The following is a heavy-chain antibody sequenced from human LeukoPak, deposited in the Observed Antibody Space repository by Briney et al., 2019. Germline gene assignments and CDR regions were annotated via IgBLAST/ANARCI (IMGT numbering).Heavy chain of an antibody. CDR3: AKDALYSGSYSCFDY. Sequence: PGGSLRLSCAASGFTFSSYWMHWVRQAPGKGLVWVSRINSDGSSTSYADSVKGRFTISRDNAKNTLYLQMNSLRAEDTAVYYCAKDALYSGSYSCFDYWGQGTLVTVSS. CDR1: GFTFSSYW. V-gene: IGHV3-74*01. CDR2: INSDGSST. D-gene: IGHD1-26*01. J-gene: IGHJ4*02.